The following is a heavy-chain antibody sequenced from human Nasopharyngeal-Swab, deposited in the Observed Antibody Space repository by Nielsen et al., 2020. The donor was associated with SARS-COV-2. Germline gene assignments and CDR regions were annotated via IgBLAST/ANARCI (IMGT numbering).Heavy chain of an antibody. V-gene: IGHV1-18*04. J-gene: IGHJ4*02. CDR2: ISGYNGKT. CDR3: AKASCGGDCPSGQHADF. CDR1: GFSFNTYG. Sequence: ASVKVSCKASGFSFNTYGFIWVRQAPGQGLEWIGWISGYNGKTLYAEKVQGRVAMTTDAATSTAYMELRNLRPDDTALYFCAKASCGGDCPSGQHADFWGQGTQVTVSS. D-gene: IGHD2-21*01.